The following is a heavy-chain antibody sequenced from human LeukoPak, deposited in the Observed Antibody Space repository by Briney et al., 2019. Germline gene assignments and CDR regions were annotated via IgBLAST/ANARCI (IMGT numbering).Heavy chain of an antibody. V-gene: IGHV1-2*02. Sequence: ASVNVSCKASGYTFTGYYMHWVRQAPGQGLEWMGWINPNSGGTNYAQKFQGRVTMTRDTSISTAYMELSRLRSDDTAVYYCARDRYSSSWPVDYWGQGTLVTVSS. J-gene: IGHJ4*02. CDR1: GYTFTGYY. CDR3: ARDRYSSSWPVDY. D-gene: IGHD6-13*01. CDR2: INPNSGGT.